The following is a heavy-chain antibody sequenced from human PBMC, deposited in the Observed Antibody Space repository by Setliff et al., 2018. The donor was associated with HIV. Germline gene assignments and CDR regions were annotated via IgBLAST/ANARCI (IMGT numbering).Heavy chain of an antibody. CDR2: IWYDASKK. CDR1: GFTSNSYG. V-gene: IGHV3-33*06. J-gene: IGHJ4*02. Sequence: GGSLRLSCAASGFTSNSYGMHWVRQAPGKGLEWVALIWYDASKKEYAESVKGRFNILRDDSKKTVDLQMNSLRADDTAVYYCVKDVVKFWSGSGALDFWGPGTLVTVSS. D-gene: IGHD3-3*01. CDR3: VKDVVKFWSGSGALDF.